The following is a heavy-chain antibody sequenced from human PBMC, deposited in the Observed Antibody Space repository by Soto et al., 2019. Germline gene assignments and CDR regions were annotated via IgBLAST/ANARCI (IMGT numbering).Heavy chain of an antibody. CDR1: GGSISTYY. V-gene: IGHV4-59*01. D-gene: IGHD3-22*01. Sequence: PSETLSLTCTVSGGSISTYYWTWIRQSPGKGLEWIGYIYYSGSTNYNPSLRSRVTISVDTSKNQFSLKLSSVTAADTAVYYCARPQNYYDEAFDIWAQVTMVPVS. CDR3: ARPQNYYDEAFDI. J-gene: IGHJ3*02. CDR2: IYYSGST.